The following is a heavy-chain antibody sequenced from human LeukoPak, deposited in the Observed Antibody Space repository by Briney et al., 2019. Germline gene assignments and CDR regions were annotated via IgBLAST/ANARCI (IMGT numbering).Heavy chain of an antibody. D-gene: IGHD6-19*01. CDR1: GGSVSSGSYY. J-gene: IGHJ4*02. V-gene: IGHV4-61*01. CDR3: ARDRAHSSGWGTIGY. CDR2: IYYSGST. Sequence: SETLSLTCTVSGGSVSSGSYYWSWIRQPPGTGLEWIGYIYYSGSTNYNPSLKSRVTISVDTSKNQFSLKLSSVTAADTAVYYCARDRAHSSGWGTIGYWGQGTLVTVSS.